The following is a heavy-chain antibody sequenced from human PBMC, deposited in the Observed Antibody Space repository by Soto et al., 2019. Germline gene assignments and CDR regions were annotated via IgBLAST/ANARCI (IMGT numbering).Heavy chain of an antibody. CDR3: ARERQPYIYPQVVWFGP. V-gene: IGHV4-31*03. Sequence: SETLSLTCTASGGSISSGAYYWVWIRQHPGKGREWFVSVYYSGSSYYNPSIKSRVTISVDTTKNQFSLKQSSGTAADTAVYYCARERQPYIYPQVVWFGPWGQGTLVTVSS. CDR2: VYYSGSS. D-gene: IGHD2-21*01. CDR1: GGSISSGAYY. J-gene: IGHJ5*02.